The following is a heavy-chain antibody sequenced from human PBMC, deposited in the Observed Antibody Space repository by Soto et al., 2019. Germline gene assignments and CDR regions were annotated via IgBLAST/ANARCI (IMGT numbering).Heavy chain of an antibody. Sequence: ESLKISCKGSGYSFTSYWIGWVRQMPGKGLEWMGIIYPGDSDTRYSPSFQGQVTISADKSISTAYLQWSSLKASDTAMYYCAGSIAARPRGYYYYGMDVWGQGTTVTAP. J-gene: IGHJ6*02. CDR3: AGSIAARPRGYYYYGMDV. CDR2: IYPGDSDT. D-gene: IGHD6-6*01. CDR1: GYSFTSYW. V-gene: IGHV5-51*01.